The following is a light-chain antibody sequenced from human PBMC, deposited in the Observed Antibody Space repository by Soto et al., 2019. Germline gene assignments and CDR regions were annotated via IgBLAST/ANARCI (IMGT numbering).Light chain of an antibody. V-gene: IGKV3D-20*02. CDR3: QQRSNWPLT. J-gene: IGKJ3*01. CDR1: QSVSSSY. CDR2: DAS. Sequence: DIVLTQSPGTLSLSPGERATLSCRASQSVSSSYLAWYQQKPGQAPRLLIYDASNRATGIPARFSGSGSGTDFTLTISSLEPEDFAVYYCQQRSNWPLTFGPGTKVDIK.